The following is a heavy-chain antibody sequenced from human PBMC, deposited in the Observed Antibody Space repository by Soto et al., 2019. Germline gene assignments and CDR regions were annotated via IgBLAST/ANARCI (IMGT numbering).Heavy chain of an antibody. D-gene: IGHD6-13*01. Sequence: LRLSCAASGFTFSSYAMHWVRQAPGKGLEWVAVISYDGSNKYYADSVKGRFTISRDNSKNTLYLQMNSLRAEDTAVYYCARGARGEYSSSSFGGMDVWGQGTTVTVSS. J-gene: IGHJ6*02. CDR1: GFTFSSYA. CDR3: ARGARGEYSSSSFGGMDV. V-gene: IGHV3-30-3*01. CDR2: ISYDGSNK.